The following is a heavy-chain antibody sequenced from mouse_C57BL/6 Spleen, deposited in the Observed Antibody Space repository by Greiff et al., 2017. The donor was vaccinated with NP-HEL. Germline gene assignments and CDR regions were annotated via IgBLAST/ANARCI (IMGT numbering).Heavy chain of an antibody. V-gene: IGHV5-9-1*02. CDR3: TRDGYYCAMDY. D-gene: IGHD2-3*01. CDR2: ISSGGDYI. Sequence: DVHLVESGEGLVKPGGSLKLSCAASGFTFSSYAMSWVRQTPEKRLEWVAYISSGGDYIYYADTVKGRFTISRDNARNTLYLQMSSLKSEDTAMYYCTRDGYYCAMDYWGQGTSVTVSS. CDR1: GFTFSSYA. J-gene: IGHJ4*01.